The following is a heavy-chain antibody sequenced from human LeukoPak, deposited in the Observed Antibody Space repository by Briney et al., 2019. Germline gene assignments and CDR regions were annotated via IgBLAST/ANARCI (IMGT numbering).Heavy chain of an antibody. D-gene: IGHD3-9*01. Sequence: GGSLRLSCAATGFTFTAYALTWVRQAPGKGLEWVSTISGSGGSTYYADSVKGRFTISRDNSKNTVYLQMNNLTAEDTAVYYCAKAHTTSLLTAYYCFDYWGQGTLVTVSS. J-gene: IGHJ4*02. CDR1: GFTFTAYA. CDR2: ISGSGGST. CDR3: AKAHTTSLLTAYYCFDY. V-gene: IGHV3-23*01.